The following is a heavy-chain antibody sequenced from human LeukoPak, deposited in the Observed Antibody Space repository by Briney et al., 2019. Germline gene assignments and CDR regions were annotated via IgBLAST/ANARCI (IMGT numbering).Heavy chain of an antibody. J-gene: IGHJ6*02. Sequence: SVKVSCKASGGTFSSYAISWVRQAPGQGLEWMGGIIPIFGTANYAQKFQGRVTITADESTSTAYMELSSLRSEDTAVYYCARGNYDILTGYLRPNYYYYYGVDVWGQGTTVTVSS. V-gene: IGHV1-69*13. CDR3: ARGNYDILTGYLRPNYYYYYGVDV. D-gene: IGHD3-9*01. CDR2: IIPIFGTA. CDR1: GGTFSSYA.